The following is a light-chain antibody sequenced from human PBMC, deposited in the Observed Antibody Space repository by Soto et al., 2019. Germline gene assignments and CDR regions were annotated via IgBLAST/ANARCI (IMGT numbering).Light chain of an antibody. V-gene: IGKV3-20*01. CDR3: QQYGRSPSGR. Sequence: EIVLTQSPATLSLSPGERATLSCRASQSVSSYLAWYQQKPGQSPRLLIYGASSRATDIPDRFIGSGSGTDFTLTISRLEPEDFAVYYCQQYGRSPSGRFGQGTKVDIK. J-gene: IGKJ1*01. CDR2: GAS. CDR1: QSVSSY.